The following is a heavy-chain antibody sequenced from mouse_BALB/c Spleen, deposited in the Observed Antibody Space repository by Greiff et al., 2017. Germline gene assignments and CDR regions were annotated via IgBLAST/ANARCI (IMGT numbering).Heavy chain of an antibody. D-gene: IGHD1-1*01. J-gene: IGHJ3*01. CDR1: GYTFSSYW. V-gene: IGHV1-9*01. CDR2: ILPGSGST. CDR3: ARPLFYYYGSSPFAY. Sequence: VKLMESGAELMKPGASVKISCKATGYTFSSYWIEWVKQRPGHGLEWIGEILPGSGSTNYNEKFKGKATFTADTSSNTAYMQLSSLTSEDSAVYYCARPLFYYYGSSPFAYWGQGTLVTVSA.